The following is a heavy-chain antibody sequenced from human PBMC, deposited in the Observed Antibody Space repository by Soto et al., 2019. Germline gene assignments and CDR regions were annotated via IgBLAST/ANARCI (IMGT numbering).Heavy chain of an antibody. D-gene: IGHD3-16*01. CDR3: AHSPNYYQYAWFDP. V-gene: IGHV2-5*02. CDR1: GFSLTTRGVG. J-gene: IGHJ5*02. CDR2: IYWDDDK. Sequence: QITLKESGPTLVKPTQTLTLTCTFSGFSLTTRGVGVGWIRQPPGKALECLALIYWDDDKRYSPSLQSRPSITKDTSKNQVVLAMTHVDPVDTATYYCAHSPNYYQYAWFDPWGQGTLVSVSS.